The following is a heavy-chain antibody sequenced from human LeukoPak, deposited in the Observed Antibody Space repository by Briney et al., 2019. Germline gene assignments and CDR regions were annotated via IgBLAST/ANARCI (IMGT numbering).Heavy chain of an antibody. Sequence: GGSLRLSCAASGFTFSSYTMNWVRQAPGKGLEWVSSITSSSSYTYYADSVKGRFTISRDNAKNSLYLQVNSLRAEDTAVYYCARVWGQPVDFWGQGTLLTVSS. CDR2: ITSSSSYT. CDR1: GFTFSSYT. J-gene: IGHJ4*02. V-gene: IGHV3-21*01. D-gene: IGHD6-13*01. CDR3: ARVWGQPVDF.